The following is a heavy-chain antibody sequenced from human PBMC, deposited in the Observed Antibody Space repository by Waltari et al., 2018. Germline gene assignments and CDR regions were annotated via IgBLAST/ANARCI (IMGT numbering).Heavy chain of an antibody. J-gene: IGHJ4*02. V-gene: IGHV4-31*01. CDR2: IYYSGST. CDR3: ARAIGDYDFDY. Sequence: QVQLQESGPGLVKPSQTLSLTCTVSGGSISSGGYYWIWIRQHPGKGLEWIGYIYYSGSTYNNPSLKSLVTISVDTSKTQFSLKRSSVTAADTAVYYCARAIGDYDFDYWGQGTLVTVSS. D-gene: IGHD4-17*01. CDR1: GGSISSGGYY.